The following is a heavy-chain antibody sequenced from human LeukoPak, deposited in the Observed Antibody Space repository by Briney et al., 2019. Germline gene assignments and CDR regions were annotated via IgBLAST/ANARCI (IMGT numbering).Heavy chain of an antibody. D-gene: IGHD2-2*01. CDR1: GFTISSYW. J-gene: IGHJ4*02. CDR2: IKQDGSEK. Sequence: GGSLRLSCAASGFTISSYWMSWVRQAPGKGLEWVANIKQDGSEKHYVDSVKGRFTISRDSAKNSLYLQMNSLRAEDTAVYYCARDPSTMPFDYWGQGTLVTVSS. CDR3: ARDPSTMPFDY. V-gene: IGHV3-7*01.